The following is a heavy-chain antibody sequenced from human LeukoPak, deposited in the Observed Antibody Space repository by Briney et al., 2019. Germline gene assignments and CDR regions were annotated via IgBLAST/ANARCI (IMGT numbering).Heavy chain of an antibody. Sequence: SETLSLTCTVSGGFISSSSYYWGWIRQPPGKGLEWIGSIYYSGSTYYNPSLKSRVTISVDTSKNQFSLKLSSVTAADTAVYYCARDSLIMTDWGQGTLVTVSS. V-gene: IGHV4-39*07. CDR3: ARDSLIMTD. CDR2: IYYSGST. D-gene: IGHD2-21*02. J-gene: IGHJ4*02. CDR1: GGFISSSSYY.